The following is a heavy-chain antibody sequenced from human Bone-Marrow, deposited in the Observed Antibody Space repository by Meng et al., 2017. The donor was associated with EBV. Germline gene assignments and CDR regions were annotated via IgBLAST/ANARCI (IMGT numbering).Heavy chain of an antibody. D-gene: IGHD3-22*01. CDR1: GGSIASGGYS. CDR2: IYHSGST. CDR3: ARGDDSSGLDY. J-gene: IGHJ4*02. Sequence: QLPLQESGSGLVKPSQTLSLTCVGSGGSIASGGYSWSWIRQPPGKGLEWIGYIYHSGSTSYNPSLKSRVTISVDRSKNQFSLKLNSVTAADTAVYYCARGDDSSGLDYWGQGTLVTVSS. V-gene: IGHV4-30-2*01.